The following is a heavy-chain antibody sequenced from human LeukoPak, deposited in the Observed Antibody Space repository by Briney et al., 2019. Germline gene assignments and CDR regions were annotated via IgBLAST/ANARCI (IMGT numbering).Heavy chain of an antibody. J-gene: IGHJ6*03. CDR1: GDTISSPSHY. CDR2: MYYTGTP. Sequence: SETLSLTCTVSGDTISSPSHYWAWIRQSPGKGLEWIGSMYYTGTPYYNLSLRSRLSMSVDRSKSQYFLNLNFVTAADTAVYYCARGGPYSSSWYPYYYYMDVWGKGTTVTISS. D-gene: IGHD6-13*01. V-gene: IGHV4-39*01. CDR3: ARGGPYSSSWYPYYYYMDV.